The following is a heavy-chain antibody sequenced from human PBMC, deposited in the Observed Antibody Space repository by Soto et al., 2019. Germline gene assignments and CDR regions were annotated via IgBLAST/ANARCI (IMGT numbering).Heavy chain of an antibody. D-gene: IGHD6-19*01. CDR3: ASRRGWSPPDH. CDR2: IYDSGNT. Sequence: QVQLQESGPGLVKPSETPALTCTVSRASISNYGWSWLRQPPGKGLEWIGCIYDSGNTNYNPSLKSRVIISIDTSKNHFSLKVTSVTAADTAVYYCASRRGWSPPDHWVQGTLVTVSS. V-gene: IGHV4-59*01. CDR1: RASISNYG. J-gene: IGHJ4*02.